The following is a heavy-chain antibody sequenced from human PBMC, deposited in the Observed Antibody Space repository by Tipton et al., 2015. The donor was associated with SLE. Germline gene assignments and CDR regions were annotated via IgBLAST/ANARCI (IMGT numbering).Heavy chain of an antibody. CDR1: GGSISSYY. CDR2: IYYSGNT. Sequence: GLVKPSETLSLICSVSGGSISSYYWSWIRQPPGKGLEWIAYIYYSGNTNYNPSLKSRVTMSIDTPKNQVSLSLTSVTAADTATYYCATGLGWLPDYWGQGTLVTVSS. J-gene: IGHJ4*02. V-gene: IGHV4-59*01. CDR3: ATGLGWLPDY. D-gene: IGHD5-24*01.